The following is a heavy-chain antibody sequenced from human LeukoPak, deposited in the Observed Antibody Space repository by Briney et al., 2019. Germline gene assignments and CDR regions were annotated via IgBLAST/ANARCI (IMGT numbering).Heavy chain of an antibody. CDR1: GFTFDDYA. V-gene: IGHV3-9*01. CDR3: ARDDGYSWFSY. Sequence: GGSLRLSCAASGFTFDDYAMHWVRQAPGKGLEWVSGISWNSGTIGYADSVKGRFTISRDSAKNSLYLQMNSLRAEDTAVYYCARDDGYSWFSYWGQGALVTVSS. D-gene: IGHD3-22*01. CDR2: ISWNSGTI. J-gene: IGHJ4*02.